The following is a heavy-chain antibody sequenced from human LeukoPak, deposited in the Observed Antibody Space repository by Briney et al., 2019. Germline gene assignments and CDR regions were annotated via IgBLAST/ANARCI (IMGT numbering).Heavy chain of an antibody. CDR1: GGTFSSYA. D-gene: IGHD3-22*01. CDR3: ARVGFHYYDSSGPPRS. J-gene: IGHJ5*02. Sequence: SVKVSCKASGGTFSSYAISWVRQAPGQGLEWMGGIIPIFGTANYAQKFQGRVTITADESTSTAYMELSSLRSEDTAVYYCARVGFHYYDSSGPPRSWGQGTLVTVSS. V-gene: IGHV1-69*13. CDR2: IIPIFGTA.